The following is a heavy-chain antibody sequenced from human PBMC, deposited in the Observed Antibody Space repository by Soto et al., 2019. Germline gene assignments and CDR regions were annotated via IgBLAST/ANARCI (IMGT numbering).Heavy chain of an antibody. Sequence: PSETLSLTCTVSGGSISSYYWSWIRQPPGKGLEWIGYIYYSGSTNYNPSLTSRVTISVDTSKNQFSLKLSSVTAADTAVYYCASHRRRIAPYYSYYYYMDVWVNGTTVTVS. J-gene: IGHJ6*03. D-gene: IGHD6-13*01. CDR2: IYYSGST. V-gene: IGHV4-59*08. CDR3: ASHRRRIAPYYSYYYYMDV. CDR1: GGSISSYY.